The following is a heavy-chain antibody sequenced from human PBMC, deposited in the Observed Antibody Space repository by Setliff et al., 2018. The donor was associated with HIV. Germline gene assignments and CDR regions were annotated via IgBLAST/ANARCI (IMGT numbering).Heavy chain of an antibody. V-gene: IGHV1-46*01. J-gene: IGHJ1*01. CDR1: GYTFTSYY. D-gene: IGHD3-22*01. CDR2: INPSGGST. Sequence: ASVKVSCKASGYTFTSYYMHWVRQAPGQGLEWMGIINPSGGSTSYAQKFQGRVTMTSDTSTSAVYMDLSSLGSEDTAVYYCVRGVTRDISGYYRDEYFQHWGQGTPVTVSS. CDR3: VRGVTRDISGYYRDEYFQH.